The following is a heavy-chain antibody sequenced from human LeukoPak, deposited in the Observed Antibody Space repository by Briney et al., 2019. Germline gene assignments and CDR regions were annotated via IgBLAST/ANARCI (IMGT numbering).Heavy chain of an antibody. CDR3: ARGTLYSGWSYYFDY. J-gene: IGHJ4*02. V-gene: IGHV4-39*07. CDR1: GGSISLSYYY. CDR2: VYYSGTT. Sequence: PSETLSLTCSVSGGSISLSYYYWGWIRQPPGKALEWIGSVYYSGTTSYNPSLKSRVTISVDMSKNHFSLRQSSVTAADTAMYYCARGTLYSGWSYYFDYWGQGSQVTVSS. D-gene: IGHD6-19*01.